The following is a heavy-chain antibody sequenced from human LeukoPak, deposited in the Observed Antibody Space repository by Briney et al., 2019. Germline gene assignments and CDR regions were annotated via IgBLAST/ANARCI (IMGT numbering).Heavy chain of an antibody. CDR2: IYSGGST. CDR3: ARVPMVRGVIESYYYYGMDV. CDR1: GFTVSSNY. J-gene: IGHJ6*02. D-gene: IGHD3-10*01. Sequence: GGSLRLSCAASGFTVSSNYMSWVRQAPGKGLEWVSVIYSGGSTYYADSVKGRFTISRDNSKNTLYLQMNSLRAEDTAVYYCARVPMVRGVIESYYYYGMDVWGQGTTVTVSS. V-gene: IGHV3-53*01.